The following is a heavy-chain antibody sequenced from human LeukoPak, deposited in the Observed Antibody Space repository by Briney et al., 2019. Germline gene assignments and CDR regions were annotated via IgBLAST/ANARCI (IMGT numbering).Heavy chain of an antibody. Sequence: GRSLRLSCAASGFTFSNYAMHWVRQAPGKGLEWVAAISYDATIEHYADSVKGRFTISRDNSKNTLYLQMTSLRTEDTAVYYCKRFRNVRRGSDGYFFDYWGRGTLVTVSS. D-gene: IGHD5-12*01. CDR2: ISYDATIE. CDR1: GFTFSNYA. V-gene: IGHV3-30*04. J-gene: IGHJ4*02. CDR3: KRFRNVRRGSDGYFFDY.